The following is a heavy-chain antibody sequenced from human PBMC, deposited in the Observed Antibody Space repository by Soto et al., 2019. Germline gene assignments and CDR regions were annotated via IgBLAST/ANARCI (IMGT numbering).Heavy chain of an antibody. CDR1: GGSISSSSYD. J-gene: IGHJ6*02. CDR3: ARHGGLWFGELLPSYYYYGMDV. CDR2: IYYSGST. Sequence: NPSETLSITCTVCGGSISSSSYDWGWIRQPPGKGLEWIGSIYYSGSTYYNPSLKSRVTISVDTSKNQFSLKLSSVTAADTAVYYCARHGGLWFGELLPSYYYYGMDVWGQGTTVTVSS. D-gene: IGHD3-10*01. V-gene: IGHV4-39*01.